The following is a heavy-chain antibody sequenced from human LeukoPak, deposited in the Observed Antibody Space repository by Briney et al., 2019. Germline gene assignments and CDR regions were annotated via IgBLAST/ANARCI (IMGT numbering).Heavy chain of an antibody. J-gene: IGHJ4*02. Sequence: SETLSLTCTVSGGSISSYYWSWIRQPPGKGLEWIGYIYYSGSTNYNPSLKSRVTISVDTSKNQFSLKLSSVTAADTAVYFCAREHDYGRFDFWGQGTLVVVSS. CDR1: GGSISSYY. V-gene: IGHV4-59*01. CDR3: AREHDYGRFDF. D-gene: IGHD4-17*01. CDR2: IYYSGST.